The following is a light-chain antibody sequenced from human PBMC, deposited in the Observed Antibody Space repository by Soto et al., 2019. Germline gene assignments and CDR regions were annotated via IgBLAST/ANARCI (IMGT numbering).Light chain of an antibody. J-gene: IGKJ4*01. CDR2: GAS. CDR1: ESVSDNY. Sequence: EVVMTQSPATLSASPGERATLSCRASESVSDNYLAWYQQRSGQAPRLVIYGASSRASAVPDRFSGSGSGADFTLTISRLEPEDFAVYYCQQYGSSPLTFGGGTKVEIK. V-gene: IGKV3-20*01. CDR3: QQYGSSPLT.